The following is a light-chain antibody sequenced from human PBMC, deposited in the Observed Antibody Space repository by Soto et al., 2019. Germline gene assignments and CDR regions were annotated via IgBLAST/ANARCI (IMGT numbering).Light chain of an antibody. Sequence: DIQMTQSPSTLSASVGDRITITCRASQSVSRRLAWYQQKPGKAPKLLIYDASSLESGVPSRFIGRGSGTEFTLTISSLQPDDCATYYCHTYNSYSLHTFGQGTKLEI. CDR1: QSVSRR. CDR3: HTYNSYSLHT. J-gene: IGKJ2*01. V-gene: IGKV1-5*01. CDR2: DAS.